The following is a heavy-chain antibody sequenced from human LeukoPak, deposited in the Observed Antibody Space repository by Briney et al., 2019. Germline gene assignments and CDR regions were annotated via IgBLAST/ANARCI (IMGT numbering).Heavy chain of an antibody. J-gene: IGHJ4*02. V-gene: IGHV4-34*01. D-gene: IGHD6-19*01. CDR2: INHSGST. CDR3: ANRYSSGWYYFDY. CDR1: GGSFSGYY. Sequence: PSETLSLTCAVYGGSFSGYYWSWIRQPPGKGLEWIGEINHSGSTNYNPSLKSRVTISVDTSKNQFSLKLSSVTAADTAVYYCANRYSSGWYYFDYWGQGTLVTVSS.